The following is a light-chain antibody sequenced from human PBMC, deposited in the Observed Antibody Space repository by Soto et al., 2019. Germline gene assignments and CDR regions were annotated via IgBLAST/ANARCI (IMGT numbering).Light chain of an antibody. CDR2: AAS. V-gene: IGKV3-15*01. CDR1: QNIGSN. J-gene: IGKJ1*01. CDR3: LQYYNFSWT. Sequence: EVVMRQSPASLSVSPGERATFSCRASQNIGSNLVWYQQKPGQAPRLLIFAASTRATGIPARFSGRGSGTEFTLTITGLQPEDFATYYCLQYYNFSWTFGQGTKVDIK.